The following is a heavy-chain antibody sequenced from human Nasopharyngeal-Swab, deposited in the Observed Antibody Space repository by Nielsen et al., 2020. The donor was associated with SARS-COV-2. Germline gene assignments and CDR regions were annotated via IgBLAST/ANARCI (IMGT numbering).Heavy chain of an antibody. J-gene: IGHJ6*02. D-gene: IGHD2-21*01. CDR1: GYSFVNHW. Sequence: AESLKISCMASGYSFVNHWIGWVRQKPGKGLEWMGMAYPGNSEVAYSPSFQGHVTISADKSINTAYLQWSSLRASDTAMYFCARRGLGLYYYGMDVWGQGTTVTVSS. V-gene: IGHV5-51*01. CDR3: ARRGLGLYYYGMDV. CDR2: AYPGNSEV.